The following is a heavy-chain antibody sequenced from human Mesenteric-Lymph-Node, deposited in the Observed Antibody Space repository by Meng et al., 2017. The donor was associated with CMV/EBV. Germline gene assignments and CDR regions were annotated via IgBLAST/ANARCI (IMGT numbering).Heavy chain of an antibody. CDR3: ARGHAGYYDSSGYYGY. J-gene: IGHJ4*02. D-gene: IGHD3-22*01. V-gene: IGHV4-31*02. CDR1: SISSGGYY. Sequence: SISSGGYYWSWIRQHPGKGLEWIGYIYHSGSTYYNPSLKSRVTISVDTSKNQFSLKLSSVTAADTAVYYCARGHAGYYDSSGYYGYWGQGTLVTVSS. CDR2: IYHSGST.